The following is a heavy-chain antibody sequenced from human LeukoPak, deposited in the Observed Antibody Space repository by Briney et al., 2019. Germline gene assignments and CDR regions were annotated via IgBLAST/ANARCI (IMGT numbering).Heavy chain of an antibody. V-gene: IGHV4-59*01. CDR2: VDHTGST. CDR1: DDSITMYY. Sequence: SETLSLTCSVSDDSITMYYWTWIRQLPGKGLEWIGYVDHTGSTNFNPSLNGRVSISRDTPKHLFSLRLKSVTAADTAVYFCARGRVSSSTWYSTYYYYFYMDVWGKGTTVTVSS. D-gene: IGHD1-1*01. J-gene: IGHJ6*03. CDR3: ARGRVSSSTWYSTYYYYFYMDV.